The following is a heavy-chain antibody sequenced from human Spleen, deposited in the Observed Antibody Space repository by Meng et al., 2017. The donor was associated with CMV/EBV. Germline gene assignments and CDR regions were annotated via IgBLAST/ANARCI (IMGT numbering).Heavy chain of an antibody. CDR3: AKALVVITDYYGMDV. J-gene: IGHJ6*02. CDR1: GFTFDDYA. CDR2: ISWNSGSI. V-gene: IGHV3-9*01. Sequence: SLKISCAASGFTFDDYAMHWVRQAPGKGLEWVSGISWNSGSIGYADSVKGRFTISRDNAKKSVYLRMNSLRAEDTAVYYCAKALVVITDYYGMDVWGQGTTVTVSS. D-gene: IGHD3-22*01.